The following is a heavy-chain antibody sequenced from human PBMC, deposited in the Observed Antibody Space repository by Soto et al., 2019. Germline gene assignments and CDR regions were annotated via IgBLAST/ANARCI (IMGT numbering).Heavy chain of an antibody. CDR2: ISSSSSYI. D-gene: IGHD5-18*01. Sequence: EVQLVESGGGLVKPGGSLRLSCAASGFTFSSYSMNWVRQAPGKGLEWVSSISSSSSYIYYADSVKGRFTISRDNAKNSLYLQMNSLRAEDTAVYYCARELDTAMGVDVWGQGTTVTVSS. V-gene: IGHV3-21*01. CDR3: ARELDTAMGVDV. J-gene: IGHJ6*02. CDR1: GFTFSSYS.